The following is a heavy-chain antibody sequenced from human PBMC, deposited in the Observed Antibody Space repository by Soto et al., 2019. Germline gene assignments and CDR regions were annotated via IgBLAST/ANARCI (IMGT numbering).Heavy chain of an antibody. V-gene: IGHV4-31*03. CDR2: IDYSGST. Sequence: PSETLSLTCTVSVASIGSGGFYWSWIRQHPGKGLERIGYIDYSGSTYYNPSLRSRVTISVDTSKNQSSLKLRSVTAADTAVYYCAREGGSSWYQFDYWGQGTLVTVSS. CDR1: VASIGSGGFY. D-gene: IGHD6-13*01. J-gene: IGHJ4*02. CDR3: AREGGSSWYQFDY.